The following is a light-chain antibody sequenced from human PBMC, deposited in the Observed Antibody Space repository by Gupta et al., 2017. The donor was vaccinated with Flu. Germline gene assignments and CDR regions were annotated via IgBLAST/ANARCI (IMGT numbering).Light chain of an antibody. J-gene: IGKJ2*01. CDR2: DAS. V-gene: IGKV1-33*01. CDR3: QQYDNLQYT. CDR1: QDISNY. Sequence: DIQMTQSPSSLSASVGDRVTITCQASQDISNYLNWYQQKPRKAPKLLIYDASNLETGVPSRFSGSGSGTDFTLTISSLQPEDIATYYCQQYDNLQYTFGQGTKLEIK.